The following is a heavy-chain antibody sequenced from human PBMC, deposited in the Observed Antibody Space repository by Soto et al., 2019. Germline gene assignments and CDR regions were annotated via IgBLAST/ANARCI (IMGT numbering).Heavy chain of an antibody. CDR2: IYYSGST. Sequence: SETLSLTCTVSGGSISSGGYYWSWIRQHPGKGLEWIGYIYYSGSTYYNQSLKSRVTISVDTSKNQFSLKLSSVTAADTAVYYCARVSEYCSGGSCWVWFDPWGQGTLVTVSS. CDR3: ARVSEYCSGGSCWVWFDP. CDR1: GGSISSGGYY. D-gene: IGHD2-15*01. J-gene: IGHJ5*02. V-gene: IGHV4-31*03.